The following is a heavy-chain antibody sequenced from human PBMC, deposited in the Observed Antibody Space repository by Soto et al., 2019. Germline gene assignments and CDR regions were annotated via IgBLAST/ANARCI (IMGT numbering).Heavy chain of an antibody. CDR3: ASPSLKIRTAGYSSSWTLGIYYYGMDV. J-gene: IGHJ6*02. V-gene: IGHV1-69*13. CDR2: IIPIFDTA. CDR1: GGTFSSYA. Sequence: GASVKVSCKTSGGTFSSYAISWVRQAPGQGLEWMGGIIPIFDTANYAQKFQGRVTITADESTSTAYMELSSLRSEDTAVYYCASPSLKIRTAGYSSSWTLGIYYYGMDVWGQGTTVTVSS. D-gene: IGHD6-13*01.